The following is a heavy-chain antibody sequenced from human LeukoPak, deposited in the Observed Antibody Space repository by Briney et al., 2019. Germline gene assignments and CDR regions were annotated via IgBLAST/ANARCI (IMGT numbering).Heavy chain of an antibody. Sequence: PGGSLRLSCAASGXTFRSYDMHWVRQAPGKGLQWVAVISYDGSNKCHTDSVKGRFTISRDNSKNTLYLQMNSLRAEDTAVYYCAKDSEIAAAGSYWYFDLWGRGTLVTVSS. CDR1: GXTFRSYD. CDR2: ISYDGSNK. CDR3: AKDSEIAAAGSYWYFDL. J-gene: IGHJ2*01. D-gene: IGHD6-13*01. V-gene: IGHV3-30*18.